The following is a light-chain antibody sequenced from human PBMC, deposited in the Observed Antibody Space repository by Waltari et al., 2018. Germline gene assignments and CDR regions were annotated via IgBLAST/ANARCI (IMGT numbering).Light chain of an antibody. CDR1: STDIGGYFF. Sequence: QSALTQPASVSGSPGQAITISCPGSSTDIGGYFFVSWYQQHPGTAPKLIIYGVSNRPSGVSDRFSGSKSDNTASLTISGLQTEDEADYYCSSYSSTTTRVIFGGGTRLTVL. V-gene: IGLV2-14*03. J-gene: IGLJ2*01. CDR2: GVS. CDR3: SSYSSTTTRVI.